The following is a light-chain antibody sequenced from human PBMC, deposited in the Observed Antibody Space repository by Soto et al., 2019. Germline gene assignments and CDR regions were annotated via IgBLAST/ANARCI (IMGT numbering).Light chain of an antibody. CDR1: QGISTY. CDR2: AAS. J-gene: IGKJ4*01. Sequence: DIQMTQSQSSLSASVGGRVTITCRASQGISTYLAWYQQKPGKVPKLLIYAASTLQSGVPSRFSGSGSGTEFTLTISSLQPEDVATYYCQKYNSAPLTFGGGNKVEIK. CDR3: QKYNSAPLT. V-gene: IGKV1-27*01.